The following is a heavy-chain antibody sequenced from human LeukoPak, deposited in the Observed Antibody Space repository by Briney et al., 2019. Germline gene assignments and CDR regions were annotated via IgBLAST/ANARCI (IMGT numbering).Heavy chain of an antibody. Sequence: SVKVSCKASGGTFSSYAISCVRQAPGQGLEWMGGIIPIFGTANYAQKFQGRVTITADKSTSTAYMELSSLRSEDTAVYYCARGPEAGFGEFIYYYYYMDVWGKGTTVTVSS. J-gene: IGHJ6*03. CDR2: IIPIFGTA. V-gene: IGHV1-69*06. CDR1: GGTFSSYA. D-gene: IGHD3-10*01. CDR3: ARGPEAGFGEFIYYYYYMDV.